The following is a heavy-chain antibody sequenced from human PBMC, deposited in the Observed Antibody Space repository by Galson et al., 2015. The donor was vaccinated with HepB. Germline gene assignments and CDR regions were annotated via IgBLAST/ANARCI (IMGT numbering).Heavy chain of an antibody. CDR2: ISSNGGST. D-gene: IGHD3-10*01. Sequence: SLRLSCAASGFTFSSYAMHWVRQAPGKGLEYVSAISSNGGSTYYADSVKGRFAISRDNSKNTLYLQMSSLRAEDTAVYYCVKDLDGSGRAPFDYWGQGTLVTVPS. V-gene: IGHV3-64D*06. J-gene: IGHJ4*02. CDR1: GFTFSSYA. CDR3: VKDLDGSGRAPFDY.